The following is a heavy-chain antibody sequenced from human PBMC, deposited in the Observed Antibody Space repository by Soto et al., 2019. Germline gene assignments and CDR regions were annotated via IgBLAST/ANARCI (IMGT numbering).Heavy chain of an antibody. CDR2: IKQDGSEK. CDR1: GFTFSAFW. Sequence: EVQLAESGGGLVQPGGSLRLSCAASGFTFSAFWMSWVRQAPGKGPEWVANIKQDGSEKYYVDSVEGRFTISRDNAENSLYLQMNSLTAEDAAVYYCARVGSDWPVDYWGQGTAVIVSS. J-gene: IGHJ4*02. CDR3: ARVGSDWPVDY. V-gene: IGHV3-7*01. D-gene: IGHD2-21*01.